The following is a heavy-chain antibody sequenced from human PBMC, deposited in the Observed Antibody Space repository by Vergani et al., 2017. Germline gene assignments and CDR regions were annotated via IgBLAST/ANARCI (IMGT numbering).Heavy chain of an antibody. D-gene: IGHD5-18*01. CDR3: ARPVDTAMVEYYFDY. Sequence: VQLVESGGGVVQPGGSLRLSCAASGFTFSSYSMNWVRQAPGKGLEWVSSISSSSSYIYYADSVKGRFTISRDNAKNSLYLQMNSLRAEDTAVYYCARPVDTAMVEYYFDYWGQGTLVTVSS. J-gene: IGHJ4*02. V-gene: IGHV3-21*01. CDR2: ISSSSSYI. CDR1: GFTFSSYS.